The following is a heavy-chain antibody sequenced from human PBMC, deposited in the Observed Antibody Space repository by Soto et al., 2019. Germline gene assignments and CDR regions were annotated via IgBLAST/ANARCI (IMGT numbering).Heavy chain of an antibody. CDR2: IDPSDSYT. D-gene: IGHD1-1*01. CDR1: GYGFSSQW. CDR3: ARHGKSSVITKTYGMDV. V-gene: IGHV5-10-1*01. Sequence: GESLKISCKGSGYGFSSQWISWVRQMPGKGLEWMGRIDPSDSYTSYSPSFQGHVTISTDNSISTAYLQWSSLKASDTAMYYCARHGKSSVITKTYGMDVWGQGTTVTVSS. J-gene: IGHJ6*02.